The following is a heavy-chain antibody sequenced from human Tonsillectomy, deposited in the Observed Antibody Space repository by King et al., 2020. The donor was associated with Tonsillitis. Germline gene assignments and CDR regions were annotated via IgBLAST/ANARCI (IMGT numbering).Heavy chain of an antibody. CDR1: GGSITTSGYY. J-gene: IGHJ2*01. CDR2: IYYTGST. Sequence: LQLQESGPGLVKPSETLCLTCSVSGGSITTSGYYWGWIRQPPGKGLEWIGTIYYTGSTFYNPSLKSRVTISADTSNNQLSLKLTSVTATDATVYYCVRQVGQHDQWYFDLWGRGTLVTVSS. D-gene: IGHD1-26*01. CDR3: VRQVGQHDQWYFDL. V-gene: IGHV4-39*01.